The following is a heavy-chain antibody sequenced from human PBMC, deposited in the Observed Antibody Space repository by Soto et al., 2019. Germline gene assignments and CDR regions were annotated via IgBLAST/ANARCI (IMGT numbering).Heavy chain of an antibody. V-gene: IGHV3-23*01. CDR1: GFTFSSYA. CDR2: VSGSGGTT. CDR3: AKSVAAAGYYYYYGMDV. D-gene: IGHD6-13*01. Sequence: GGSLRLSCAASGFTFSSYAMSWVRQAPGKGLEWVSAVSGSGGTTYYADSVKGRFTVSRDNPKTTVYLQMNSLRAEDTAVYYCAKSVAAAGYYYYYGMDVWGQGTMVTVSS. J-gene: IGHJ6*02.